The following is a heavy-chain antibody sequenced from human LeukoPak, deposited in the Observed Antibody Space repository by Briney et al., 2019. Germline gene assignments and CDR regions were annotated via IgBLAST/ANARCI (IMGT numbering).Heavy chain of an antibody. CDR2: VWHDGFNK. J-gene: IGHJ3*02. V-gene: IGHV3-30*02. CDR3: ARDQGGTYYDILTGYYSDAFDI. D-gene: IGHD3-9*01. CDR1: GFTFSSYA. Sequence: GGSLRLSCTAPGFTFSSYAIHWIRQAPGKGLEWVALVWHDGFNKYYADSVKGRFSISRDNSKNTLYLQMNSLRAEDTAVYYCARDQGGTYYDILTGYYSDAFDIWGQGTMVTVSS.